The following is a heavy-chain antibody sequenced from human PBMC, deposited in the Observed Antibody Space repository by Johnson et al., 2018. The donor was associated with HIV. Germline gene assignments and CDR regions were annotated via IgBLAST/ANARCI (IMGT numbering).Heavy chain of an antibody. D-gene: IGHD3-10*01. CDR3: ARERAGAFDI. J-gene: IGHJ3*02. V-gene: IGHV3-30-3*01. CDR1: GFTFSSYA. Sequence: QVQLVESGGGVVQPGRSLRLSCAASGFTFSSYAIHWVRQAPGQGLEWVAVIAYDGSDKYYADSVTGRFTISRDNSKNTLYLQMNILRAEDTAVYYFARERAGAFDIWGQGTMVTGSS. CDR2: IAYDGSDK.